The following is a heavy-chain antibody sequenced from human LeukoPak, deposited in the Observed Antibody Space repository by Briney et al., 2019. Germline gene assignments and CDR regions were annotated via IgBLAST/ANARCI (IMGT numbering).Heavy chain of an antibody. J-gene: IGHJ4*02. V-gene: IGHV4-59*12. D-gene: IGHD3-10*01. Sequence: SESLSLTCTVSGGSISSYYWSWIRQPPGKALEWIGYIYYSGSTNYNPSLKSRVTISIDTSKNQFSLRLSSVTAADTAVYYCASLHQVRGLTVFDYWGQGALVTVSS. CDR3: ASLHQVRGLTVFDY. CDR2: IYYSGST. CDR1: GGSISSYY.